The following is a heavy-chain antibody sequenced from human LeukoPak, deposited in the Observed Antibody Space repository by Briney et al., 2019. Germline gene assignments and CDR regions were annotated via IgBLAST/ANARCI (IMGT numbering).Heavy chain of an antibody. J-gene: IGHJ6*03. CDR1: GGSISSSSYS. V-gene: IGHV4-30-2*01. Sequence: KASETLSLTCTVSGGSISSSSYSWGWIRQPPGKGLEWIGYIYHSGSTYYNPSLKSRVTISVDRSKNQFSLKLSSVTAADTAVYYCARVFSGGLEGMRNEYYYYYYMDVWGKGTTVTVSS. CDR2: IYHSGST. CDR3: ARVFSGGLEGMRNEYYYYYYMDV. D-gene: IGHD1-1*01.